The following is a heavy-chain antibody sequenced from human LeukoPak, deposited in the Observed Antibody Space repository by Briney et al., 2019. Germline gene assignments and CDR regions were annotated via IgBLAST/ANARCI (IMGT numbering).Heavy chain of an antibody. Sequence: PGGSLRLSCAASGFSFTDYALSWVRQAPGKGLEWVAVISYDGSNKYYADSVKGRFTISRDNSKNTLYLQINSLRAEDTAVYYCAKVHPQEKWELLRSYYYYMDVWGKGTTVTVSS. CDR3: AKVHPQEKWELLRSYYYYMDV. V-gene: IGHV3-30*18. D-gene: IGHD1-26*01. CDR1: GFSFTDYA. CDR2: ISYDGSNK. J-gene: IGHJ6*03.